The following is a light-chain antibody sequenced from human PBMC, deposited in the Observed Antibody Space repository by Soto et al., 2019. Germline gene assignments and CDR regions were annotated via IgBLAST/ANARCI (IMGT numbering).Light chain of an antibody. CDR2: KAS. CDR1: QTISSW. J-gene: IGKJ1*01. Sequence: IQMTQSPSTVSSSLRDRVTLTCRASQTISSWLAWYQQKPGKAPKLLIYKASTLKSGIPSRFSGSGSGTDFTLTISSLEPEDFAVYYCPQRCIRPWTFGQGTKVDIK. V-gene: IGKV1-5*03. CDR3: PQRCIRPWT.